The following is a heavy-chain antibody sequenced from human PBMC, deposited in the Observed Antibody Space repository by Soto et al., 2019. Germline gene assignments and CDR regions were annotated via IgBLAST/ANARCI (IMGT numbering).Heavy chain of an antibody. V-gene: IGHV3-33*01. CDR3: ARDFAVQHYYDSSGYLDALDI. CDR1: GFTFSSYG. D-gene: IGHD3-22*01. J-gene: IGHJ3*02. CDR2: IWYDGSNK. Sequence: PGGSMRLSCTASGFTFSSYGRHWVRKDPGKGLEWVAVIWYDGSNKYYADSVKGRFTISRDNSKNTLYLQMNSLRAEDTAVYYYARDFAVQHYYDSSGYLDALDIWGQGKMATV.